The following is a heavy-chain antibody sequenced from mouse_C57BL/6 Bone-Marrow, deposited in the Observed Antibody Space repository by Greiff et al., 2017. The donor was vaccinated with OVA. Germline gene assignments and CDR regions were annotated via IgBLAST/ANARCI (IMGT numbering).Heavy chain of an antibody. D-gene: IGHD1-1*01. J-gene: IGHJ2*01. CDR2: IRNKANGYTT. CDR1: GFTFTDYY. CDR3: ARYIKGVVAYYFDY. V-gene: IGHV7-3*01. Sequence: DVMLVESGGGLVQPGGSLSLSCAASGFTFTDYYMSWVRQPPGKALEWLGFIRNKANGYTTEYSASVKGRFTISRDNSQSILYLQMNALRAEDSATYYCARYIKGVVAYYFDYWGQGTTLTVSS.